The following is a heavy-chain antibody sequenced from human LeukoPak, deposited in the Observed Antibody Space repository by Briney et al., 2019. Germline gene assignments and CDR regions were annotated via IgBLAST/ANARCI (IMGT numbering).Heavy chain of an antibody. CDR1: GGSISSYY. CDR2: ICTSGST. CDR3: ARETVVAAIVTYYYYYYMDV. V-gene: IGHV4-4*07. J-gene: IGHJ6*03. Sequence: KPSETLSLTCTVSGGSISSYYWSWIRQPAGKGLGWIGRICTSGSTNYNPSLKSRVTMSVDTSKNQFSLKLSSVTAADTAVYYCARETVVAAIVTYYYYYYMDVWGKGTTVTVSS. D-gene: IGHD2-15*01.